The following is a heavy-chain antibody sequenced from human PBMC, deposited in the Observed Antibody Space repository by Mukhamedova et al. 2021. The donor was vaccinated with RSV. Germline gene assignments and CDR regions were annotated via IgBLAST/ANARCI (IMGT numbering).Heavy chain of an antibody. D-gene: IGHD3-3*01. J-gene: IGHJ4*02. V-gene: IGHV1-2*02. CDR3: ARAVLATQNLDY. Sequence: GQGLEWMGWINPQTGGTNFAQKFQGRLTMTRGTSISTAYMELSGLSQDDTAVYYCARAVLATQNLDYWGQGTLVTVS. CDR2: INPQTGGT.